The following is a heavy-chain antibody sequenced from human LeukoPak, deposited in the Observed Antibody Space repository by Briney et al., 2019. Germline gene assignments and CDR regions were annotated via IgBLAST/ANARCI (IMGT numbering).Heavy chain of an antibody. J-gene: IGHJ4*02. CDR2: MYDSGST. CDR3: ARSDGGRNFDY. V-gene: IGHV4-59*08. CDR1: GDSISGNY. Sequence: SETLSLTCAVSGDSISGNYWSWIRQPPGKGLEWIGYMYDSGSTYYNPSLKSRVTISVDTSKNQFSLKLSSVNAADTAVYYCARSDGGRNFDYWGQGTLVTVSS.